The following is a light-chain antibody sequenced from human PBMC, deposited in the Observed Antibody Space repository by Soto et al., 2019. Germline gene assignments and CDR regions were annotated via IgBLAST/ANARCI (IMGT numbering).Light chain of an antibody. J-gene: IGKJ1*01. Sequence: IVFARSPSTPSLSPGERATLSCRASQSVSSSYLAWYQQKPGQAPRLLIYGASSRATGIPDRFSGSGSGTDFTLTISRLEPEDFAVYYCQQYGSSPGTFGQGTKV. CDR1: QSVSSSY. CDR2: GAS. CDR3: QQYGSSPGT. V-gene: IGKV3-20*01.